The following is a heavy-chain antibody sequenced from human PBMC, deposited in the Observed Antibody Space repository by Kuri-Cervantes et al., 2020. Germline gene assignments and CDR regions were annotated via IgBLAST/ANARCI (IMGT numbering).Heavy chain of an antibody. V-gene: IGHV3-53*01. J-gene: IGHJ4*02. CDR2: IYSVGGT. Sequence: GGSLRLSCAASGFTVSSNYMSWVRQAPGKGLEWVSVIYSVGGTFYADSVKGRFTISRDNSRNTLYLQMNSLRAQDTAVYYCAKEDIVATIWYFDYWGQGTLVTVSS. CDR1: GFTVSSNY. D-gene: IGHD5-12*01. CDR3: AKEDIVATIWYFDY.